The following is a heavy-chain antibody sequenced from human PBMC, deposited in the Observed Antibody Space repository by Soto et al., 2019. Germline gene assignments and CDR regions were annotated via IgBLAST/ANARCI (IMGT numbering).Heavy chain of an antibody. CDR1: GGTFSSYA. J-gene: IGHJ4*02. V-gene: IGHV1-69*12. CDR2: IIPIFGTA. D-gene: IGHD3-10*01. Sequence: QVQLVQSGAEVKKPGSSVKVSCKASGGTFSSYAISWVRQAPGQGLEWMGGIIPIFGTANYAQKFQGRVTITADESTSTAYMELSSLRSEETAVYYWARDGPRYYYGSGSYYAFDYWGQGTLVTVSS. CDR3: ARDGPRYYYGSGSYYAFDY.